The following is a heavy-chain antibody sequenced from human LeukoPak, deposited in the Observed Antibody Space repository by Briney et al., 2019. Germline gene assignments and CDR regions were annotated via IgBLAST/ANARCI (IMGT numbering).Heavy chain of an antibody. CDR2: MNPNSGNT. CDR1: GYTFTSYD. Sequence: ASVKVSCKASGYTFTSYDINWVRQATGQGLEWMGWMNPNSGNTGYAQKFQGRVTMTRNTSISTAYMELSSLRSEDTAMYYCARHRADTAMHFDYRGQGTLVTVSS. D-gene: IGHD5-18*01. CDR3: ARHRADTAMHFDY. J-gene: IGHJ4*02. V-gene: IGHV1-8*01.